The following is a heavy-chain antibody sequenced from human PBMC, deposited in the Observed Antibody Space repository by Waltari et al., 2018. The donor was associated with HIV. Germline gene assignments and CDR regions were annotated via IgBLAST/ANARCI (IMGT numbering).Heavy chain of an antibody. CDR3: VRELSPMGKSGWYDA. J-gene: IGHJ1*01. CDR1: GFSFTNNG. V-gene: IGHV1-18*04. D-gene: IGHD6-19*01. Sequence: QVRLVQSGAEVQKPGASVKVSSKASGFSFTNNGFSWVRQAPGQGLKWMGWIHTDNGNKDTAKKFQGRVTMTRYTYTNTSYMELKTLKSDDWAIYCCVRELSPMGKSGWYDAWGQGTVVTVSS. CDR2: IHTDNGNK.